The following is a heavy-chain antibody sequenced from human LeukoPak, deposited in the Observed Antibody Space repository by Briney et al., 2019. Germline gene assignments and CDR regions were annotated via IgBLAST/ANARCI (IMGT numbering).Heavy chain of an antibody. J-gene: IGHJ5*02. CDR3: ARYGYDILTGYYNRDNWFDP. CDR2: IYYSGST. Sequence: PSETLSLTCTVSGGSISSSSYYWGWIRQPPGKGLEWIGSIYYSGSTYYNPSLKSRVTISVDTSKNQFSLKLSSVTAADTAVYYCARYGYDILTGYYNRDNWFDPWGQGTLVTVSS. V-gene: IGHV4-39*01. D-gene: IGHD3-9*01. CDR1: GGSISSSSYY.